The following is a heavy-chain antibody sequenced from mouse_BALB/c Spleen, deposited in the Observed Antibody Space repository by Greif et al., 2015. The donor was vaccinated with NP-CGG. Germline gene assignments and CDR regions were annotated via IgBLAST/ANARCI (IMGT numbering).Heavy chain of an antibody. CDR2: IDPANGNT. CDR1: GFNIKDTY. D-gene: IGHD2-4*01. V-gene: IGHV14-3*02. CDR3: ARIYYDYDCAMDY. J-gene: IGHJ4*01. Sequence: VQLQQSGAELVKPGASVKLSCTASGFNIKDTYMHWVKQRPEQGLEWIGRIDPANGNTKYDPKFQGKATITADTSSNTAYLQLSSLTSEDTAVYYCARIYYDYDCAMDYWGQGTSVTVSS.